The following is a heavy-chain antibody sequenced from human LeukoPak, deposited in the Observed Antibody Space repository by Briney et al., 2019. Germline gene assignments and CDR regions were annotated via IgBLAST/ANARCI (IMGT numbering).Heavy chain of an antibody. CDR1: GGTFSSYA. CDR3: ARGAYYGSGITYGMDV. CDR2: IIPIFGTA. Sequence: AASAKVSCKASGGTFSSYAISWVRQAPGQGLEWMGGIIPIFGTANYAQKFQGRVTITADESTSTAYMELSSLRSEDTAVYYCARGAYYGSGITYGMDVWGKGTTVTVSS. V-gene: IGHV1-69*01. J-gene: IGHJ6*04. D-gene: IGHD3-10*01.